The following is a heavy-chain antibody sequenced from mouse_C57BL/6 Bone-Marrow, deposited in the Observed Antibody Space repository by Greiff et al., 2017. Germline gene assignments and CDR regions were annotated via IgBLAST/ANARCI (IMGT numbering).Heavy chain of an antibody. V-gene: IGHV10-1*01. J-gene: IGHJ3*01. D-gene: IGHD6-1*01. CDR3: VKGGSLAY. CDR2: IRSKSNNYAT. Sequence: EVQRVESGGGLVQPKGSLKLSCAASGFSFNTYAMNWVRQAPGKGLEWVARIRSKSNNYATYYADSVKDRFTISRDDSESMLYLQMNNVKTEDTAMYYCVKGGSLAYWGQGTLVTVSA. CDR1: GFSFNTYA.